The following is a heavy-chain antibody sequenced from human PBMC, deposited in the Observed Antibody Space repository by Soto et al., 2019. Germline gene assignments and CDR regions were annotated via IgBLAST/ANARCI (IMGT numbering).Heavy chain of an antibody. CDR2: ISAYNGNT. D-gene: IGHD6-19*01. CDR3: ARELSSSGWYGY. V-gene: IGHV1-18*01. CDR1: VYTFTSYG. Sequence: ASVKVTCKASVYTFTSYGISWVRQAPGQGLEWIGWISAYNGNTNYAQKLQGRVTMTTDTSTSTAYMELRSLRFDDTAVYYCARELSSSGWYGYWGQGTLVTVSS. J-gene: IGHJ4*02.